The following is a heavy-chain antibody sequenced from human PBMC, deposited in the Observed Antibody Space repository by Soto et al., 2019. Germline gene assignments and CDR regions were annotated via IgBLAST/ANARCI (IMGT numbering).Heavy chain of an antibody. V-gene: IGHV3-23*01. CDR1: GFTFSSYG. CDR2: ISGSGGST. J-gene: IGHJ4*02. Sequence: EVQLLESGGGLVQPGGSLRLSCAASGFTFSSYGMSWVRQAPGKGLEWVSAISGSGGSTYYADSVKGRFTISRDNSKNTLYLQMNSLKAEDTAVYYCAESLSVGATTPFDYWGQGTLVTVSS. CDR3: AESLSVGATTPFDY. D-gene: IGHD1-26*01.